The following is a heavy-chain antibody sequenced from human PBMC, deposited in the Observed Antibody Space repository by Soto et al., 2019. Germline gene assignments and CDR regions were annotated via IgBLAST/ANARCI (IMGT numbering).Heavy chain of an antibody. D-gene: IGHD3-3*01. Sequence: SETLSLTCAVSGGSISSSNWWSWVRQPPGKGLEWIGEIYHSGSTNYNPSLKSRVTISVDKSKNQFSLKLSSVTAADTAVYYCARVGVLRFLEWSGYGMDVWGQGTTVTVS. CDR1: GGSISSSNW. CDR3: ARVGVLRFLEWSGYGMDV. CDR2: IYHSGST. J-gene: IGHJ6*02. V-gene: IGHV4-4*02.